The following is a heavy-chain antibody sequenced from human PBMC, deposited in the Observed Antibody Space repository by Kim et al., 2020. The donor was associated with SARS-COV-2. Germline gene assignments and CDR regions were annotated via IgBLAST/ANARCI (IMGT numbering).Heavy chain of an antibody. D-gene: IGHD6-13*01. CDR3: GRRQPVDY. V-gene: IGHV7-4-1*02. J-gene: IGHJ4*02. CDR2: TGDT. Sequence: TGDTTYAQGFTGRFVFSFDTSVSTAYLQITSLKAEDTAVYYCGRRQPVDYWGQGTLVTVSS.